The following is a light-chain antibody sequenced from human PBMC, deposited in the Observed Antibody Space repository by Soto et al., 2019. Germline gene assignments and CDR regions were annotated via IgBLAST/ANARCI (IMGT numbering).Light chain of an antibody. CDR1: QSIDTW. CDR2: KAS. Sequence: DVQMTQSPSTLSAFVGDTVTITCRASQSIDTWLAWHQQKPGKAPKLLIYKASSLASGVPSRFSGSGSGSEFTLTISGLQPDDFATYYCLQYNSFRTVGQGTKVDIK. CDR3: LQYNSFRT. J-gene: IGKJ1*01. V-gene: IGKV1-5*03.